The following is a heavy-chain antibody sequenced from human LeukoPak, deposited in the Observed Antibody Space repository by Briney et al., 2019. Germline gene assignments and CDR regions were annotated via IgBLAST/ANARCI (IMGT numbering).Heavy chain of an antibody. V-gene: IGHV5-51*01. J-gene: IGHJ1*01. CDR2: IYPVDSDT. CDR3: ARPHCSSTNCYWYYDH. CDR1: GYSFTTYW. Sequence: GNFLRISGKGSGYSFTTYWIGWLRQMPGKGLEWMGIIYPVDSDTSYSPSFQGQVTISPDKSFTTAYLQGSSLRASDTAMYYSARPHCSSTNCYWYYDHWGQGTLVTVSS. D-gene: IGHD2-2*01.